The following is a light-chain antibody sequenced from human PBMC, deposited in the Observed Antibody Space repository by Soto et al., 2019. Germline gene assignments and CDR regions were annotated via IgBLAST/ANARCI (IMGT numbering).Light chain of an antibody. J-gene: IGKJ1*01. CDR3: QHYYTYART. V-gene: IGKV1-5*03. CDR2: KAS. Sequence: DIQMAQSPSTLSPSVGRRGPVTCRASQPIDIWLAWYQQRPGKAPKLLISKASILESGVPSRFSGSGSGTEFTLTISSLQPDDFATYFCQHYYTYARTFGQGTKVDIK. CDR1: QPIDIW.